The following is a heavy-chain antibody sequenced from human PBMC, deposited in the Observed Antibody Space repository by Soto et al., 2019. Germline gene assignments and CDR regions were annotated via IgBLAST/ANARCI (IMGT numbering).Heavy chain of an antibody. J-gene: IGHJ5*02. CDR2: IIPILGIA. CDR3: AITEGGGGHWFDP. CDR1: GGTFSSYT. Sequence: QVQLVQSGAEVKKPGSSVKVSCKASGGTFSSYTISWVRQAPGQGLEWMGRIIPILGIANYAQKFQGRVTITADKSTSTAYMELSSLRSEDTAVYYCAITEGGGGHWFDPWGQGTLVTVSS. V-gene: IGHV1-69*02. D-gene: IGHD6-25*01.